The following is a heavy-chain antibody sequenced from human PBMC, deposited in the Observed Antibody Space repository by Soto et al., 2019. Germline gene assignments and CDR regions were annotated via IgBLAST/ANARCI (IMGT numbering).Heavy chain of an antibody. Sequence: ASVKVSCKASGYTFTSYDINWVRQATGQGLEWMGWMNPNSGNTGYAQKFQGRVTMTRNTSISTAYMELSSLRSEDTAVYYCARGRYYYESSGYAEYFQHWGQGTLVTVSS. J-gene: IGHJ1*01. CDR3: ARGRYYYESSGYAEYFQH. V-gene: IGHV1-8*01. CDR1: GYTFTSYD. D-gene: IGHD3-22*01. CDR2: MNPNSGNT.